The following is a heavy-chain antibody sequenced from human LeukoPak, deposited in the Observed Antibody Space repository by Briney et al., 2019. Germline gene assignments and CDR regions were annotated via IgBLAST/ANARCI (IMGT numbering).Heavy chain of an antibody. Sequence: GGSLRLSCAASGFTFNSYAMHWVRQAPGKGLEWVAVISYDGSKTYYADSVKGRFIISRDNSKNTMYLQMNSLRADDTAVYYCARDDYEPDYALDIWGQGTMVTVSS. CDR3: ARDDYEPDYALDI. CDR2: ISYDGSKT. V-gene: IGHV3-30*04. D-gene: IGHD4-17*01. J-gene: IGHJ3*02. CDR1: GFTFNSYA.